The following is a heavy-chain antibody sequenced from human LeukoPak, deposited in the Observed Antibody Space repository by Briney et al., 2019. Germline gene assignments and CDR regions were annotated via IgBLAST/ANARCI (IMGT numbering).Heavy chain of an antibody. CDR1: GGSISSYY. V-gene: IGHV4-59*01. Sequence: PSETLSLTCTVSGGSISSYYWSWIRQPPGKGLEWIGYIYYSGSTNYNPSLKSRVTISVDTSKNQFSLKLSSVTAADTAVYYCARGHSSSWYGIDYWGQGTLVTVSS. D-gene: IGHD6-13*01. J-gene: IGHJ4*02. CDR3: ARGHSSSWYGIDY. CDR2: IYYSGST.